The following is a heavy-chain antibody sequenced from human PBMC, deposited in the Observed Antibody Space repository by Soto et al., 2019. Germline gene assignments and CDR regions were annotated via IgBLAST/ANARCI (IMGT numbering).Heavy chain of an antibody. CDR2: ISYSGST. CDR1: GDSISSYY. J-gene: IGHJ6*02. Sequence: SETLSLTCTVSGDSISSYYWSWIRQPPGKGLEWIGYISYSGSTNYNPSLKSRVTISVDTSKNQFSLKLSSVTAADTAVYYCARGPPLLSRHYYYYYGMDVWGQGTTVTVS. V-gene: IGHV4-59*12. CDR3: ARGPPLLSRHYYYYYGMDV.